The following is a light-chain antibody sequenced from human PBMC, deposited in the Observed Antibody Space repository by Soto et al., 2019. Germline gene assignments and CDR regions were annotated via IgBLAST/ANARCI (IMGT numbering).Light chain of an antibody. J-gene: IGKJ1*01. CDR2: DAS. CDR3: QQYNNYLT. V-gene: IGKV1-5*01. Sequence: DIQMTQSPSTLSASVGDRVTITCRASQSISTRLAWYQQKPGKAPKLLIYDASSLESGVPSRFSGSGSGTEFTLTISSLQPDDFATYYCQQYNNYLTFGQGTKVDIK. CDR1: QSISTR.